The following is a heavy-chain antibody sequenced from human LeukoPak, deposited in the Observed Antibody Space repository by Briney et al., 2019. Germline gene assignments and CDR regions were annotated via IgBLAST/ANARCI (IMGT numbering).Heavy chain of an antibody. CDR1: GGTFSSYA. CDR2: IIPIFGTA. D-gene: IGHD6-6*01. Sequence: GASVKVSCKASGGTFSSYAISWVRQAPGQGLEWMGGIIPIFGTANYAQKFQGRVTITTDESTSTAYMELSSLRSEDTAVYYCARAGDSSSATPRYYYTDVWGKGTTVTVSS. CDR3: ARAGDSSSATPRYYYTDV. J-gene: IGHJ6*03. V-gene: IGHV1-69*05.